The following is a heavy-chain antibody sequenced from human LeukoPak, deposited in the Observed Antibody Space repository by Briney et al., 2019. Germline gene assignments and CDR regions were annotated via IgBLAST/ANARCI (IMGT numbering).Heavy chain of an antibody. Sequence: GASVKVSCKASGYTFTGYYMHWVRQAPGQGLEWMGRINPNSGGTNYAQKFQGRVTMTRDTSISTAYMELSRLRSDDMAVYYCARDPTLDYGDYNGYFDYWGQGTLVTVSS. CDR2: INPNSGGT. J-gene: IGHJ4*02. CDR1: GYTFTGYY. V-gene: IGHV1-2*06. D-gene: IGHD4-17*01. CDR3: ARDPTLDYGDYNGYFDY.